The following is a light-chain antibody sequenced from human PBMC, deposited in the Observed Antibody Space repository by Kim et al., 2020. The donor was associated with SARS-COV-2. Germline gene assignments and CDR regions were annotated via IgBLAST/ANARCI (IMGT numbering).Light chain of an antibody. V-gene: IGLV1-44*01. J-gene: IGLJ2*01. CDR3: AAWDYRLNGLI. CDR1: LSNIEATA. Sequence: GQTVSFSCSRGLSNIEATAFNLHHQLPGMAPKLLIYPDTPTPSGFPDRFSVCKSVTSASLAIIGLQSADEANYYWAAWDYRLNGLIFGCGAQLTVL. CDR2: PDT.